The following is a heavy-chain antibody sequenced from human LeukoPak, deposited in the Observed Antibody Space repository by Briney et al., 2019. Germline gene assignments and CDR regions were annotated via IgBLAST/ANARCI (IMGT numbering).Heavy chain of an antibody. CDR3: ARQAYYDSSRYYLFDS. D-gene: IGHD3-22*01. CDR2: IYAGDSDT. CDR1: GYNFTISW. V-gene: IGHV5-51*01. Sequence: GESLKISCKGPGYNFTISWIGWMRQMPGKGLEWMGTIYAGDSDTRYRPSFQGQVTMSADKSISTAYLQWSSLKASDTAMYYCARQAYYDSSRYYLFDSWGQGTLVTVSS. J-gene: IGHJ4*02.